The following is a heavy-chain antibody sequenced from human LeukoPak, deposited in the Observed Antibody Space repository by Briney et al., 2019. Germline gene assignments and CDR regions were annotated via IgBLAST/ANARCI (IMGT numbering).Heavy chain of an antibody. CDR2: INHSGST. V-gene: IGHV4-34*01. D-gene: IGHD3-22*01. J-gene: IGHJ4*02. CDR3: ARRPLTYYYDSSGYYNYFDY. CDR1: GGSFSGYY. Sequence: PSETLSLTCAVYGGSFSGYYWSWIRQPPGKGLEWIGEINHSGSTNYNPSLKSRVTISVDTSKNQFSLKLSSVTAADTAVYYCARRPLTYYYDSSGYYNYFDYWRQGTLVTVSS.